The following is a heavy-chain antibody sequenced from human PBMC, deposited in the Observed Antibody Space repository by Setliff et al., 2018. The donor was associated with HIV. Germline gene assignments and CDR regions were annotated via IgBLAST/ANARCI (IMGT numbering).Heavy chain of an antibody. CDR3: ARARRDSYDRGRRNHYYIDV. Sequence: GASVKVSCKASGYTFSSYDINWVRQATGQGLEWMGWMNPNSGNTGYAQKFQGRVTMTRDTSIGTAYMELNNLKFGDTAVYYCARARRDSYDRGRRNHYYIDVWGKGTPVTVSS. J-gene: IGHJ6*03. D-gene: IGHD3-22*01. CDR1: GYTFSSYD. CDR2: MNPNSGNT. V-gene: IGHV1-8*02.